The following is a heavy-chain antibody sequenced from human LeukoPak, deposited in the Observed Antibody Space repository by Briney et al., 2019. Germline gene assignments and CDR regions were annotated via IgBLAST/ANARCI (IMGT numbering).Heavy chain of an antibody. CDR3: AKDRSYYDSSGYIYYFDY. J-gene: IGHJ4*02. Sequence: GRTLRLSCAASGFTFSSYAMNWVRQAPGKGLEWVSSISASGGSTYYADSVKGRFTISRDNSKNTLYLQMNSLRAEDTAVYYCAKDRSYYDSSGYIYYFDYWGQGTLVTVSS. CDR1: GFTFSSYA. CDR2: ISASGGST. V-gene: IGHV3-23*01. D-gene: IGHD3-22*01.